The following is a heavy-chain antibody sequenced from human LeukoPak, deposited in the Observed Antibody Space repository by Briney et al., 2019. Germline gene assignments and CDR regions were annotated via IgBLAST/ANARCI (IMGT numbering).Heavy chain of an antibody. CDR2: IIPIFGTA. V-gene: IGHV1-69*13. CDR3: ARDAGYGDYVWGYYFDY. J-gene: IGHJ4*02. D-gene: IGHD4-17*01. CDR1: VCTFSIYA. Sequence: SVTVSFTSSVCTFSIYAISWVRQAPGQGLEWMGGIIPIFGTANYAQKFQGRVTITADESTSTAYMELSSLRSEDTAVYYCARDAGYGDYVWGYYFDYWGQGTLVTVSS.